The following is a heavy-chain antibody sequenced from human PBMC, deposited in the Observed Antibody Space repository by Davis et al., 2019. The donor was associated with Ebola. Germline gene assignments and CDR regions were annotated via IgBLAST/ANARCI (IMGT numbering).Heavy chain of an antibody. CDR1: GFSFSSYW. J-gene: IGHJ5*02. V-gene: IGHV3-7*04. CDR2: INQDGSDQ. Sequence: GGSLRLSCAASGFSFSSYWLSWVRQAPGKGLEWVANINQDGSDQQYVDSVKGRFTISRDNAKNSLYLQMNSLRAEDTAVYYCARGFIAARRGSWFDPWGQGTLVTVSS. CDR3: ARGFIAARRGSWFDP. D-gene: IGHD6-6*01.